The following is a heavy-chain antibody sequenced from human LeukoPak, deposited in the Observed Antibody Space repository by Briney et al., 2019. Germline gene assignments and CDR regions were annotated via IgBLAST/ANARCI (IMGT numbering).Heavy chain of an antibody. CDR1: GFTVSSHY. V-gene: IGHV3-53*01. J-gene: IGHJ4*02. CDR3: ARGRSGWYVFDY. CDR2: IYSSGTT. D-gene: IGHD6-19*01. Sequence: GGSLRLSCAASGFTVSSHYMSWVRQAPGKGLEWVSVIYSSGTTYYADSVKGRFTISRDDSKNTLYLQMNSLRAEDTAVYYCARGRSGWYVFDYWGQGTLVAVSS.